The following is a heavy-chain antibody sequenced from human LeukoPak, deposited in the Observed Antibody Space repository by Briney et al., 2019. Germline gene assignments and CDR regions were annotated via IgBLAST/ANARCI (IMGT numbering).Heavy chain of an antibody. Sequence: GGSLRLSCAASGFTFSSYAMSWVRQAPGKGLEWVSAISGSGGSTYHADSVKGRFTISRDNSKNTLYLQMNSLRAEDTAVYYCAKDPRPGIAVAGTFDPWGQGTLVTVSS. CDR3: AKDPRPGIAVAGTFDP. D-gene: IGHD6-19*01. CDR2: ISGSGGST. V-gene: IGHV3-23*01. CDR1: GFTFSSYA. J-gene: IGHJ5*02.